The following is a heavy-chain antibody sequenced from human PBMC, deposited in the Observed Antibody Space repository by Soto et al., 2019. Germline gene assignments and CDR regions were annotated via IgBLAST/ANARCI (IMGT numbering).Heavy chain of an antibody. D-gene: IGHD3-10*01. J-gene: IGHJ4*02. CDR2: VKQSGDT. CDR1: GGSFGYYY. V-gene: IGHV4-34*01. Sequence: PSETLSLTCGVSGGSFGYYYWSWIRQPPGKGLEWLGGVKQSGDTNYNPSLKSRITMSLDTSNYQLSLKLESVTAADTAVYYCARGFHYGSGSFFYWGQGTLVTVSS. CDR3: ARGFHYGSGSFFY.